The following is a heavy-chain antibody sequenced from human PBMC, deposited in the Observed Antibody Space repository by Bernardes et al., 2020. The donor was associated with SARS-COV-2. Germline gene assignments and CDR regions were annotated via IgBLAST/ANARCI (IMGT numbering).Heavy chain of an antibody. V-gene: IGHV1-45*02. CDR2: ITPFNGNT. CDR1: GYAFTYRF. D-gene: IGHD2-8*01. J-gene: IGHJ6*02. Sequence: SVKVSCQASGYAFTYRFLHWVRQAPGQAPEWIGCITPFNGNTNYAQKFQDRVTITRDRSTSTAYMELSSLRSEDTAMYYCATGYCPNGVCRDNYGMDVWGQGTTVTVSS. CDR3: ATGYCPNGVCRDNYGMDV.